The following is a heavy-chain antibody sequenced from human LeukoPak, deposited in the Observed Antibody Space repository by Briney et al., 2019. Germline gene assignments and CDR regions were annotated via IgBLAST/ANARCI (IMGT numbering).Heavy chain of an antibody. V-gene: IGHV1-69*13. J-gene: IGHJ3*02. CDR2: IIPIFGTA. Sequence: SVKVSCKASGGTFSSYAISCVRQAPGQGLEWMGGIIPIFGTANYAQKFQGRVTITADESTSTAYMELSSLRSEDTAVYYCAGAPYNWNYPLSGFDIWGQGTMVTVSS. D-gene: IGHD1-7*01. CDR1: GGTFSSYA. CDR3: AGAPYNWNYPLSGFDI.